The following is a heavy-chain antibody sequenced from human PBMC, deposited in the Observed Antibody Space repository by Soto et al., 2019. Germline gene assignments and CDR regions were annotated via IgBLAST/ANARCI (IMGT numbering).Heavy chain of an antibody. J-gene: IGHJ4*02. V-gene: IGHV3-48*02. CDR3: TRDHCSSTSCSSIWIDY. CDR2: ISSNSRTI. D-gene: IGHD2-2*01. CDR1: GFTFSTYS. Sequence: GGSLRLACAASGFTFSTYSMNWVRQAPGTGLEWVAYISSNSRTIYYADSVKGRFTISRDNGRDSLYLQMSGLRDEDTAVYYCTRDHCSSTSCSSIWIDYWGQGTPVTVSS.